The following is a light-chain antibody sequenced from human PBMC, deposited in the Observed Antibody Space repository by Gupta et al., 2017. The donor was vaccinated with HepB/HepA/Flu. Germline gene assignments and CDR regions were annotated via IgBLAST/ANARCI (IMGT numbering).Light chain of an antibody. J-gene: IGLJ3*02. V-gene: IGLV2-8*01. CDR1: TRDVGAYDF. CDR3: TSYAGSNNWV. CDR2: EVR. Sequence: SALTQPPSASGSPGQSVTIPCTGTTRDVGAYDFVSWYQQHPAKAHNLMIYEVRKRPAGVPDRFSGSKSANTASLTVSVRQAEDEAYYYCTSYAGSNNWVFGGGTKLTVL.